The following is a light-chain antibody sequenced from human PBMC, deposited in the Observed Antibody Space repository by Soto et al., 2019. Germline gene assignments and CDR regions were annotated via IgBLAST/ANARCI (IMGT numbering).Light chain of an antibody. V-gene: IGLV2-14*01. J-gene: IGLJ1*01. CDR1: TSEVGASNY. Sequence: QSALTQPASVSGSPGQSITISCTGTTSEVGASNYVSWYQHHPGKGPKLILYEVSNRPSGVSTRFSGSKSGNTASLTISGIQGEDEADYFCSSYASGNTLFVFGTGTKLTVL. CDR3: SSYASGNTLFV. CDR2: EVS.